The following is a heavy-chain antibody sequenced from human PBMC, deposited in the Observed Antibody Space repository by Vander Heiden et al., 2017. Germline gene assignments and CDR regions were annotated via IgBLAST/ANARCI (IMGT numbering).Heavy chain of an antibody. CDR3: AIDWSGSYPH. V-gene: IGHV3-21*01. CDR2: ISSSSSYI. D-gene: IGHD1-26*01. Sequence: EVQLVESGGGLVKSGVSLRLSCAASGFTFRSYSMNWVRQAPGKGLEWVSSISSSSSYIYYADSVKGRFTISRDNAKNSLYLQMNSLRAEDTAVYYCAIDWSGSYPHWGQGTLVTVSS. J-gene: IGHJ4*02. CDR1: GFTFRSYS.